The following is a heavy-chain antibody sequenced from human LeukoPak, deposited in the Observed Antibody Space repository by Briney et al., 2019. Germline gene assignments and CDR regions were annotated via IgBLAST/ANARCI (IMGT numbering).Heavy chain of an antibody. J-gene: IGHJ4*02. CDR3: AREHGGDSGHFDY. CDR1: GFTFSNDP. D-gene: IGHD4-23*01. Sequence: GGSLRLSCAASGFTFSNDPMSWVRQTPGKGLEWVANIKEAGSEKFYVDSVKGRFTISRDNAKNSLYLQMNSLRAEDTAVYYCAREHGGDSGHFDYWGQGALVTVSS. CDR2: IKEAGSEK. V-gene: IGHV3-7*01.